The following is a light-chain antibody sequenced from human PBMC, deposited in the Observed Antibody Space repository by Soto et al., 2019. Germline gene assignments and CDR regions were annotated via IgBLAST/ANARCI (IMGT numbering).Light chain of an antibody. CDR1: QSVSSSY. J-gene: IGKJ1*01. Sequence: EIVLTQSPGTLSLSPGERATLSCRASQSVSSSYLAWYQQKPGQAPRLLIYGASSRATGIPDRSSGRGSGTDFTLTISRLEPEDFAVYYCQQYGSSPGTFGQGTKVDIK. CDR3: QQYGSSPGT. V-gene: IGKV3-20*01. CDR2: GAS.